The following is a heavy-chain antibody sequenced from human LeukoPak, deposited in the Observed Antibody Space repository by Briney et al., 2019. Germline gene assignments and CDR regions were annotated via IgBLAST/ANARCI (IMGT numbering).Heavy chain of an antibody. CDR3: ARSGWFGELSDY. CDR2: INPNSGGT. CDR1: GYTFAGYY. J-gene: IGHJ4*02. Sequence: ASVKVSCKASGYTFAGYYMHWVRQAPGQGLEWMGWINPNSGGTSYAHNFQGRVTMTRDTSISTVYVELSRLRSDDTAVHFCARSGWFGELSDYWGQGTLVTVSS. D-gene: IGHD3-10*01. V-gene: IGHV1-2*02.